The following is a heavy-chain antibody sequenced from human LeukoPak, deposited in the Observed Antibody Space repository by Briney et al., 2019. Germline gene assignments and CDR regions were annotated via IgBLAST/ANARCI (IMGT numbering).Heavy chain of an antibody. CDR3: AGAPSSYWGWFDP. V-gene: IGHV3-21*06. CDR2: ITSRSTYI. CDR1: GFTFTDYS. D-gene: IGHD7-27*01. Sequence: PGGSLRLSCAVSGFTFTDYSMNWVRKAPGKGLEWLSSITSRSTYIFYADSVKVRFTISRDNAKNSLYLQMDSLRAEDTAVYYCAGAPSSYWGWFDPWGQGTLVTVSS. J-gene: IGHJ5*02.